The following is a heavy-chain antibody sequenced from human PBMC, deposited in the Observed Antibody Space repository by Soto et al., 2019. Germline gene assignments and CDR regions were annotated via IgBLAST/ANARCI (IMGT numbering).Heavy chain of an antibody. CDR3: ARKPRSGWGKNYYYYGMDV. CDR2: INPNSGGT. V-gene: IGHV1-2*02. D-gene: IGHD6-19*01. CDR1: GYTFHGYY. J-gene: IGHJ6*02. Sequence: GASVQVSCKASGYTFHGYYMHWVRQAPGQGLEWMGWINPNSGGTNYAQKFQGRVTMTRDTSISTAYMELSRLRSNDTAVYYCARKPRSGWGKNYYYYGMDVWGQGTTVTAP.